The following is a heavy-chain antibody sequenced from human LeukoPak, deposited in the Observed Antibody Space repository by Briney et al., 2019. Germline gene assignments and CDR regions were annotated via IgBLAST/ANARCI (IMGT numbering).Heavy chain of an antibody. D-gene: IGHD3-22*01. CDR3: ASLSYSYESSGFDS. CDR1: QYTFSNYW. Sequence: GESLKISCKGSQYTFSNYWIGWVRQMPGKGLGWMGLIYPGDSDTRYGPSFKGQVTISVDKSITTAYLQWSSLKASGTAMYYCASLSYSYESSGFDSWGQGTLVIVSS. CDR2: IYPGDSDT. V-gene: IGHV5-51*01. J-gene: IGHJ5*01.